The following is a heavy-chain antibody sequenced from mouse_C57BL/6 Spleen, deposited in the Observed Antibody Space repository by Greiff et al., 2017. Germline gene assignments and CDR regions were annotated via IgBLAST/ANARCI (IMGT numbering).Heavy chain of an antibody. CDR1: GYSITSGYY. CDR2: ISYDGSN. Sequence: VQLKESGPGLVKPSQSLSLTCSVTGYSITSGYYWNWLRQFPGNKLEWMGYISYDGSNNYNPSLKNRISITRDTSKNQFFLKLNSVTTEDTATYYCARKGTDYAMDYWGQGTSVTVSS. D-gene: IGHD4-1*01. V-gene: IGHV3-6*01. J-gene: IGHJ4*01. CDR3: ARKGTDYAMDY.